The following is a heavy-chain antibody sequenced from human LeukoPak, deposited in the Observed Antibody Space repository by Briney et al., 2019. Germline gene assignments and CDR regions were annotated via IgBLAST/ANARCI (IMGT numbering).Heavy chain of an antibody. J-gene: IGHJ4*02. CDR1: GFSFGLHW. CDR3: VRDGYNQNRFAF. V-gene: IGHV3-7*03. D-gene: IGHD3-22*01. CDR2: IKEDGTLA. Sequence: GGSLRLSCAASGFSFGLHWMNWVRQAPGKGLEWVANIKEDGTLAYYADSVTGRFSISRDNTKNSLYLQMNGLRAEDTAVYFCVRDGYNQNRFAFWGQGIPVTVSS.